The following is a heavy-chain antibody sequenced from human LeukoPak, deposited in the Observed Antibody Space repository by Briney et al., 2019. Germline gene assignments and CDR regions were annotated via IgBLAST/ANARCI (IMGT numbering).Heavy chain of an antibody. CDR1: GFTFSSYA. D-gene: IGHD5-18*01. CDR2: ISGSGGST. J-gene: IGHJ6*02. V-gene: IGHV3-23*01. CDR3: ARDLDTAMVYYYGMDV. Sequence: PGGSLRLSCAASGFTFSSYAMSWVRQAPGKGLEWVSAISGSGGSTYYADSVKGRFTISRDNSKNTLYLQMNSLRAEDTAVYYCARDLDTAMVYYYGMDVWGQGTTVTVSS.